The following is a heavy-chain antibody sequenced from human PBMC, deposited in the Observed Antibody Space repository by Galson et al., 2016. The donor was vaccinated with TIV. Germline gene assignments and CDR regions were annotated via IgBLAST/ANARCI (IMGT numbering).Heavy chain of an antibody. Sequence: SLRLSCAASGFTSSSYAMNWVRQAPGKGLEWVSAISGSGATTYYADSVKGRFTISRDNSKNTLYLQMNSLRAEDTALYYCAKAAGSGSSWRFDYWGQGTPVTVSS. V-gene: IGHV3-23*01. CDR3: AKAAGSGSSWRFDY. D-gene: IGHD6-13*01. CDR2: ISGSGATT. J-gene: IGHJ4*02. CDR1: GFTSSSYA.